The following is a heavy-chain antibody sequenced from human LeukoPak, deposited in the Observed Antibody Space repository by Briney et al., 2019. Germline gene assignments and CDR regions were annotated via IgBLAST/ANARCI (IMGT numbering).Heavy chain of an antibody. CDR2: IKQDGNEK. J-gene: IGHJ5*02. CDR1: GFTFSDYW. Sequence: GGSLRLSCAVSGFTFSDYWMSWVRQAPGKGLEWVVNIKQDGNEKHYVDSVKGRFTISRDNVKNSLYLQMNSLRAEDTAVYYCARHTTLDPWGQGALVTVSS. V-gene: IGHV3-7*01. CDR3: ARHTTLDP. D-gene: IGHD1-14*01.